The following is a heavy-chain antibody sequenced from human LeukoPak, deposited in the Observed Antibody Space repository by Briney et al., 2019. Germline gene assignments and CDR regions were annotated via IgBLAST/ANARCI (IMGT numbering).Heavy chain of an antibody. CDR2: IKWNGGST. Sequence: PGGSLRLSCAASGFTFDDYGMSWVRQAPGKGLEWVSSIKWNGGSTGYADSVKGRFTISRDNAKNSLYLQMNSLRAEDMALYYCAKGLITMIVGPIDYWGQGTLVTVSS. V-gene: IGHV3-20*04. CDR1: GFTFDDYG. D-gene: IGHD3-22*01. CDR3: AKGLITMIVGPIDY. J-gene: IGHJ4*02.